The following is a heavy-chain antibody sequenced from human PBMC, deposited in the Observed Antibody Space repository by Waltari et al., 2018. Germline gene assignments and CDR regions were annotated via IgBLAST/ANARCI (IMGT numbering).Heavy chain of an antibody. D-gene: IGHD5-12*01. CDR2: IIPIFRTP. Sequence: QVQLAQSGAEVKKPGSSLTVSCKASGGSFSSYAISWVRQVPGKGLEWMGGIIPIFRTPNYAQKFLDRVTITAEESTNTVYMELRSLRPEDTAVYYCARSPGERWLQMFFDYWGQGTLVTVSS. CDR3: ARSPGERWLQMFFDY. CDR1: GGSFSSYA. J-gene: IGHJ4*02. V-gene: IGHV1-69*01.